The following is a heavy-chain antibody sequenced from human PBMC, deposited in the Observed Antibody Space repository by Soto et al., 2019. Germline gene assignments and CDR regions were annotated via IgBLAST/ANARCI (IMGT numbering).Heavy chain of an antibody. V-gene: IGHV3-48*01. Sequence: GGSLRLSCAASGFTFRSYSMNWVRQAPGKGLEWVSYISSSSSTIYYADSVKGRFTISRDNAKNSLYLQMNSLRAEDTAVYYCARVGSRCGGDCYSSDAFDIWGQGTMVTVSS. D-gene: IGHD2-21*02. CDR2: ISSSSSTI. CDR1: GFTFRSYS. J-gene: IGHJ3*02. CDR3: ARVGSRCGGDCYSSDAFDI.